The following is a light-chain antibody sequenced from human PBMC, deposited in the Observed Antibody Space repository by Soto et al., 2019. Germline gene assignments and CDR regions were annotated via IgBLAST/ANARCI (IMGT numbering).Light chain of an antibody. J-gene: IGKJ1*01. Sequence: EIVLTQSPGTLSLSPGERATLSCWTSQTLRANFLAWYQQKPGQAPRLLISRASSREFGIPDRFRGSGSGTDFTLTITRLEPEDVAVYYCQQYGDSPWTFGQGPTVHI. CDR2: RAS. V-gene: IGKV3-20*01. CDR3: QQYGDSPWT. CDR1: QTLRANF.